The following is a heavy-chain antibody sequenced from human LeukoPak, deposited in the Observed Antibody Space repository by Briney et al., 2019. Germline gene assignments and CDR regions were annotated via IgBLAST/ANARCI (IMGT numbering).Heavy chain of an antibody. CDR2: IKQDGSEK. Sequence: GGSLRLSCAASGFTFSSYWMSWVRQAPGKGLEWVANIKQDGSEKYYVDSVKGRFTISRDNAKNSLYLQMNSLRAEDTAVYYCARDHGTVTTAYYFDYWGQGTLVTVSS. V-gene: IGHV3-7*01. D-gene: IGHD4-17*01. J-gene: IGHJ4*02. CDR1: GFTFSSYW. CDR3: ARDHGTVTTAYYFDY.